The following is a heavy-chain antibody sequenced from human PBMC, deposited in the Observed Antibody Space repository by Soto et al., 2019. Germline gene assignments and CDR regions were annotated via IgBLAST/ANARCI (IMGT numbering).Heavy chain of an antibody. J-gene: IGHJ3*02. CDR3: TRDDIESVPAAVDAFDM. Sequence: EVQLVESGGGLVQPGGSPKLSCATSGFTFSDSSIHWVRQASGKGLEWLGRVRSKANGYATGYAASLKGRFTVSRDDSQNTAYLQMSSLKPEDTAIYYCTRDDIESVPAAVDAFDMWGQGTAVIVSS. CDR1: GFTFSDSS. V-gene: IGHV3-73*01. D-gene: IGHD2-2*01. CDR2: VRSKANGYAT.